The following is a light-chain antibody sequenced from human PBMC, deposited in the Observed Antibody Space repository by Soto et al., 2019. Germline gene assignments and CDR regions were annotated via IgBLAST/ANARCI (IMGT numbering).Light chain of an antibody. V-gene: IGKV1-5*01. Sequence: DIQMTQSPSTLSASVGDSVTITCRASQSISSWLAWYQQKPGKAPKLLIYDASSLESGVPSRFSGSGSGTEFTLTISGLQPDDFATYYCQQSWTFGQGTKVEIK. CDR2: DAS. CDR1: QSISSW. CDR3: QQSWT. J-gene: IGKJ1*01.